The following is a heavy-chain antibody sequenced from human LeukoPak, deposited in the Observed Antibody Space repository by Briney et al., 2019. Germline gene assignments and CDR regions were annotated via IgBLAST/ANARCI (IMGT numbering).Heavy chain of an antibody. V-gene: IGHV5-10-1*01. Sequence: GESLKISCKGSGYSFSSYWISWVRQMPGKGLEWMGRIDPSDSYTNYSPSFQGHVTIPADKSISTAYLQWSSLKASDTAMYYCARHMLVGAPVHFQHWGQGSLVTVSS. CDR1: GYSFSSYW. D-gene: IGHD1-26*01. J-gene: IGHJ1*01. CDR2: IDPSDSYT. CDR3: ARHMLVGAPVHFQH.